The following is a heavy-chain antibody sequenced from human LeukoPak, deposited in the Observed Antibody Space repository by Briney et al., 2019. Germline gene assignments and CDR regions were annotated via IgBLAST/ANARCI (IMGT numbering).Heavy chain of an antibody. J-gene: IGHJ2*01. CDR2: ISAYNGNT. Sequence: ASVKVSCKAAGYTFTSYGISWVRQAPGQGLEWMGWISAYNGNTNYAQKLQGRVTMTTDTSTSTAYMELRSLRSDDTAVYYCARTPSYYGSGGYKSRKYWYFDLWGRGTLVTVSS. CDR3: ARTPSYYGSGGYKSRKYWYFDL. V-gene: IGHV1-18*01. CDR1: GYTFTSYG. D-gene: IGHD3-10*01.